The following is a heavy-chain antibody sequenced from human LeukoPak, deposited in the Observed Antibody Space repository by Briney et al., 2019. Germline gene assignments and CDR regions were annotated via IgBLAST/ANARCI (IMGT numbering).Heavy chain of an antibody. V-gene: IGHV3-21*01. Sequence: PGGSLRLSCAVSGFTFSSYSMNWVRQAPGKGLKGVSSISSSSSYIYYADSVKGRFTISRDNAKNSLYLQMNGLRAEDTAVYYCARDSGSYAWRAFDIWGQGTMVTVSS. CDR1: GFTFSSYS. J-gene: IGHJ3*02. CDR2: ISSSSSYI. D-gene: IGHD1-26*01. CDR3: ARDSGSYAWRAFDI.